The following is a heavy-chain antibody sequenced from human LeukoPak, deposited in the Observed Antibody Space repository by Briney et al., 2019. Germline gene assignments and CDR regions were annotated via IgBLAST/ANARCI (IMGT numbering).Heavy chain of an antibody. V-gene: IGHV3-23*01. J-gene: IGHJ4*02. CDR2: IGGSGKYT. CDR1: GFTFSSYA. Sequence: GSLRLSCAASGFTFSSYAMSWVRQAPGKGLEWVSGIGGSGKYTYYADSVKGRFTISRDNSKNTLYLQMNSLRAEDTAVYYCAKAMVRGIIGPDYFDYWGQGTLVTVSS. D-gene: IGHD3-10*01. CDR3: AKAMVRGIIGPDYFDY.